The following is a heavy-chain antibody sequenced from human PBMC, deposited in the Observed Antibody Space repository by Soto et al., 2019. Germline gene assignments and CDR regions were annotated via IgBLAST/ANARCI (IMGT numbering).Heavy chain of an antibody. D-gene: IGHD2-2*01. CDR1: GFSLTTSGVG. V-gene: IGHV2-5*01. Sequence: QITLKESGPTLVKPTQTLTLTCTFSGFSLTTSGVGVTWIRQPPVKALEWLGLIYWNGIERYSPSLKSRLSLTKDTSKDQVVLTMTNVGPVDTATYYCAHTRVPDTLVHWGQGTLVTISS. CDR3: AHTRVPDTLVH. J-gene: IGHJ4*02. CDR2: IYWNGIE.